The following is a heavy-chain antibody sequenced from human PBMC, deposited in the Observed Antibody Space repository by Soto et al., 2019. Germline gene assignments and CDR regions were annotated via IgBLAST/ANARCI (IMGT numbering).Heavy chain of an antibody. V-gene: IGHV1-8*01. D-gene: IGHD2-15*01. CDR1: GYTFTSYD. J-gene: IGHJ3*02. CDR3: ARGRYCSGGSCPVFDI. Sequence: ASVKVSCKASGYTFTSYDINWVRQATGQGLEWVGWMNPNSGNTGYAQKFQGRVTMTRNTSISTAYMELSSLRSEDTAVYYCARGRYCSGGSCPVFDIWGQGTMVTVSS. CDR2: MNPNSGNT.